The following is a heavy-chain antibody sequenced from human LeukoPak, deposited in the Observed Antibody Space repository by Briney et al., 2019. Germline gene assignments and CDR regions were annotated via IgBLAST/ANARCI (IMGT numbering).Heavy chain of an antibody. CDR3: ARVEGRCSAGSCYRYFDD. CDR2: ISRSGDTI. CDR1: GFTFSSFE. Sequence: QPGGSLRLSCAASGFTFSSFEMNWVRQAPGKGLKWVSYISRSGDTIYYADSVKGRFTISRDNAKNSLYLQMNSLRAEDTAVYYCARVEGRCSAGSCYRYFDDWGQGTLVTVSS. J-gene: IGHJ4*02. V-gene: IGHV3-48*03. D-gene: IGHD2-15*01.